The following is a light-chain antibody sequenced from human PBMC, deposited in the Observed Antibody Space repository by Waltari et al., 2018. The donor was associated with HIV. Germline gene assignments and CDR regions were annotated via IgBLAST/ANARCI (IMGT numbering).Light chain of an antibody. CDR2: RND. CDR1: SYNIGRNY. CDR3: AAWDDSLSAWV. V-gene: IGLV1-47*01. Sequence: QSVLTQPPSASGTPGQRVSISCSGSSYNIGRNYVYWYQQLPGTAPKLLMYRNDERPSGVPERFSGSKSGTSASLAISGLRSEDEADYYCAAWDDSLSAWVFGGGTKLTVL. J-gene: IGLJ3*02.